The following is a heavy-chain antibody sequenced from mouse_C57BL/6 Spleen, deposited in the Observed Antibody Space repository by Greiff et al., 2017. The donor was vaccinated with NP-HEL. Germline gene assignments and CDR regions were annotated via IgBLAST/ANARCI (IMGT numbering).Heavy chain of an antibody. CDR3: TYSNYAVFFAY. CDR2: IRNKANNHAT. D-gene: IGHD2-5*01. CDR1: GFTFSDAW. J-gene: IGHJ3*01. V-gene: IGHV6-6*01. Sequence: EVKLVESGGGLVQPGGSMKLSCAASGFTFSDAWMDWVRQSPEQGLEWVAEIRNKANNHATYYAESVKGRFTISRDDSKNSVYRQMNSLRAEDTGIYYCTYSNYAVFFAYWGQGTLVTVSA.